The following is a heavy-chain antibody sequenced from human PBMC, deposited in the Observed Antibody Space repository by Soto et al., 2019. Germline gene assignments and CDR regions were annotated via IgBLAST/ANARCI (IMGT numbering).Heavy chain of an antibody. CDR2: INGRSNYV. CDR1: GFTFSTYT. V-gene: IGHV3-21*01. CDR3: AREDGVVGSSSAFDH. Sequence: GGSLRLSCVLSGFTFSTYTMNWVRQAPGKGLEWVPSINGRSNYVYYADSVKGRFTISRDNAKNSLYLQMNRLRAEDTAIYYCAREDGVVGSSSAFDHWGLGTLVTVSS. J-gene: IGHJ4*02. D-gene: IGHD1-26*01.